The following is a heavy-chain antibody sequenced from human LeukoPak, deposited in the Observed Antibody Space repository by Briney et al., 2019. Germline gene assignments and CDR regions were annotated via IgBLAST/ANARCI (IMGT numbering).Heavy chain of an antibody. V-gene: IGHV1-18*01. CDR1: GYTFTSYG. CDR3: VSNYFDF. CDR2: ISAYNGNT. Sequence: ASVKVSCKASGYTFTSYGISWVRQAPGQGLEWMGWISAYNGNTNYAQKLQGRVTMTTVTSTTTAYMEMRSLRSDDTAVYYCVSNYFDFWGQGTLVIVSS. J-gene: IGHJ4*02.